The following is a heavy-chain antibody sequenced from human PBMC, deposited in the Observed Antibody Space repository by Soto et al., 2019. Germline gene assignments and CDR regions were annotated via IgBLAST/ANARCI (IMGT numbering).Heavy chain of an antibody. D-gene: IGHD2-15*01. CDR3: ARENYGSGGAPFLDF. V-gene: IGHV4-59*01. CDR2: ISSSVNT. J-gene: IGHJ4*02. Sequence: SETLSLTCSVSGDSITAYYWTWIRQPPGRGLEYIGYISSSVNTYYNPSLRSRVAISLDTSKNQFSLSLTSVTAADTAVYYCARENYGSGGAPFLDFWGQGTLVTVSS. CDR1: GDSITAYY.